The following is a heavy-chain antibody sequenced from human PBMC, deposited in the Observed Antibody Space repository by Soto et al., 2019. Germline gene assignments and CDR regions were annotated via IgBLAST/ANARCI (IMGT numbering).Heavy chain of an antibody. D-gene: IGHD6-13*01. Sequence: GGSLRLSCAASGFTLRSSAMSWVRQAPGKGLEWVSAISSGGGSTYYADPVKGRFTISRDSSRNTLYLQMNSLRAEDTAVYYCAKEAAAGLYFFDYWGQGTLVTVSS. V-gene: IGHV3-23*01. CDR2: ISSGGGST. J-gene: IGHJ4*02. CDR3: AKEAAAGLYFFDY. CDR1: GFTLRSSA.